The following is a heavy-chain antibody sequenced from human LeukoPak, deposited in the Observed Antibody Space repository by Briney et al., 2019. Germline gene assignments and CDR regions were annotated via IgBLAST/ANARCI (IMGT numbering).Heavy chain of an antibody. CDR2: IYYSGST. D-gene: IGHD3-22*01. CDR3: ARGTTYNQYYYDSSGYYSFDY. V-gene: IGHV4-39*07. Sequence: PSETLSLTCTVSGGSISSSSYYWGWIRQPPGKGLEWIGSIYYSGSTNYNPSLKSRVTISVDTSKNQFSLKLSSVTAADTAVYYCARGTTYNQYYYDSSGYYSFDYWGQGTLVTVSS. CDR1: GGSISSSSYY. J-gene: IGHJ4*02.